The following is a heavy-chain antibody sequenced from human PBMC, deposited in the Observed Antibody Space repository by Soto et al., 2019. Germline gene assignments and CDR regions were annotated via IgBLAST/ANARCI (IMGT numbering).Heavy chain of an antibody. V-gene: IGHV3-21*01. CDR1: VFTFSSYS. D-gene: IGHD2-15*01. CDR3: ASLPTPDAFDI. CDR2: ISSSSSYI. Sequence: GGSMRLSCAASVFTFSSYSMNWVRQAPGKGLEWVSSISSSSSYIYYADSVKGRFTISRDNAKNSLYLQMNSLRAEDTAVYYCASLPTPDAFDIWGQGTMVTVSS. J-gene: IGHJ3*02.